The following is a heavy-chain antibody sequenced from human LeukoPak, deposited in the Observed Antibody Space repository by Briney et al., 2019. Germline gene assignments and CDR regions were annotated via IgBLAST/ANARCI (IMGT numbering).Heavy chain of an antibody. CDR1: GYTFTSYD. Sequence: GASVKVSCKASGYTFTSYDINWVRQATGQGLEWMGGIIPIFGTANYAQKFQGRVTITADESTSTAYMELSSLRSEDTAVYYCARAAWSDIVAVPAAIFDYWGQGTLVTVSS. CDR2: IIPIFGTA. D-gene: IGHD2-2*01. J-gene: IGHJ4*02. CDR3: ARAAWSDIVAVPAAIFDY. V-gene: IGHV1-69*13.